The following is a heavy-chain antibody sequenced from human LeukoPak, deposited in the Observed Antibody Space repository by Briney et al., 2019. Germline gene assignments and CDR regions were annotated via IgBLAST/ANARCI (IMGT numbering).Heavy chain of an antibody. J-gene: IGHJ5*02. CDR2: IYYSGST. V-gene: IGHV4-59*08. CDR3: ARGKLLWFGVLSGNWFDP. Sequence: SETLSLTCTVSGGSISSYYWSCIRQPPGKGLEWIGYIYYSGSTNYNPSLKSRVTISVDTSKNQFSLKLSSVTAADTAVYYCARGKLLWFGVLSGNWFDPWGQGTLVTVSS. CDR1: GGSISSYY. D-gene: IGHD3-10*01.